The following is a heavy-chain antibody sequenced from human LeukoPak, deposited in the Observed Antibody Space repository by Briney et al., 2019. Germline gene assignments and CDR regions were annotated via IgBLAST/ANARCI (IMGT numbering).Heavy chain of an antibody. CDR3: ARSGRGTYYYFDL. D-gene: IGHD1-26*01. CDR1: GYSFTRHG. Sequence: ASVKVSCKASGYSFTRHGMSWVRQAPGQGLEWMGWISGSNGNTNYAQKFQGRVTMTTDTSTGTAYMDLRNLRFDDTAVYFCARSGRGTYYYFDLWGQGTLVTVSS. CDR2: ISGSNGNT. V-gene: IGHV1-18*01. J-gene: IGHJ4*02.